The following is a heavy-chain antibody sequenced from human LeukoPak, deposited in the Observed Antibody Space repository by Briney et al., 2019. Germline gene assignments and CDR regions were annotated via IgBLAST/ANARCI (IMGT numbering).Heavy chain of an antibody. J-gene: IGHJ4*02. Sequence: PGGSLRLSCAASGFTFSGYAMNWVRQAPGKGLEWVSGIGGSGGTTYYADSVKGRFTISRDNSKNTLYLQMNSLRAEDTAVYYCASLGTGDYWGQGTLVTVSS. V-gene: IGHV3-23*01. CDR3: ASLGTGDY. CDR1: GFTFSGYA. CDR2: IGGSGGTT. D-gene: IGHD3-10*01.